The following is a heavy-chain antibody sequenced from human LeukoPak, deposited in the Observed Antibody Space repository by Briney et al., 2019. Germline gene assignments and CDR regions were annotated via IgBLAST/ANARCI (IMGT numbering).Heavy chain of an antibody. D-gene: IGHD2-2*01. V-gene: IGHV1-69*02. J-gene: IGHJ5*01. Sequence: SVKVSCKASGGTFSSYTISWVRQAPGQGLEWMGRIIPILGIANYAQKFQGRVTITADKSTSTAYMELSSLRSEDTAVYYCARSPRYCSSTSCYWFDYWGQGTLVTVSP. CDR1: GGTFSSYT. CDR3: ARSPRYCSSTSCYWFDY. CDR2: IIPILGIA.